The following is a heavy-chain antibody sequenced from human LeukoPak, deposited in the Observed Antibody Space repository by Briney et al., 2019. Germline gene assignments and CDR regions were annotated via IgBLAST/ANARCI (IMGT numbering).Heavy chain of an antibody. CDR2: ISGSSSTI. J-gene: IGHJ4*02. CDR3: ARGPSGYHNT. V-gene: IGHV3-48*01. D-gene: IGHD5-12*01. CDR1: GFTFSSYG. Sequence: PGGSLRLSCAASGFTFSSYGMNWVRQAPGKGLEWVSYISGSSSTIYYADSMKGRFTISRDNAKNSLYLQMNSLRAEDTAVYYCARGPSGYHNTGGQGTLVTVSS.